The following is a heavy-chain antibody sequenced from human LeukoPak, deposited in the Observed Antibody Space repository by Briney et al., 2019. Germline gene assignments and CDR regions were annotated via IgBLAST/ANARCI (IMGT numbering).Heavy chain of an antibody. D-gene: IGHD3-10*01. CDR3: ARNNADGEGRFGY. Sequence: ASVKVSCKASVYRFTNYAMNWVRQAPGQGLEWMGWINTNTGNPTYAQGFTGRFVFSLDTSVSTAYLQISSLKAEDTAIYYCARNNADGEGRFGYWGQGTLVTVSS. CDR1: VYRFTNYA. CDR2: INTNTGNP. J-gene: IGHJ4*02. V-gene: IGHV7-4-1*02.